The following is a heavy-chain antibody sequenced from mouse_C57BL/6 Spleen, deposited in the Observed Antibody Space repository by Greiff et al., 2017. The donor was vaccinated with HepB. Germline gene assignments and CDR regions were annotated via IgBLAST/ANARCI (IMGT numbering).Heavy chain of an antibody. Sequence: EVKLQESGPGMVKPSQSLSLTCTVTGYSITSGYDWHWIRHFPGNKLEWMGYISYSGSTNYNPSLKSRISITHDTSKNHFFLKLNSVTTEDTATYYCARDWDGYDGTHAMDYWGQGTSVTVSS. D-gene: IGHD2-2*01. CDR2: ISYSGST. CDR3: ARDWDGYDGTHAMDY. J-gene: IGHJ4*01. CDR1: GYSITSGYD. V-gene: IGHV3-1*01.